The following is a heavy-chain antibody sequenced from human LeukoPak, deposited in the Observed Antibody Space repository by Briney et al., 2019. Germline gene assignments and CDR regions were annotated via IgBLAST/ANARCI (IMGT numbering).Heavy chain of an antibody. CDR2: IKQDGSER. Sequence: GGSLRLSCAASGFTFSSYSMDWVRQAPGKGLEWVANIKQDGSERYYVDSVKGRFTISRDNAKNSLSLQMNNLRVEDTAVYYCARAGSHWHYVYWGQGTVVTVSS. CDR3: ARAGSHWHYVY. D-gene: IGHD3-10*01. J-gene: IGHJ4*02. CDR1: GFTFSSYS. V-gene: IGHV3-7*01.